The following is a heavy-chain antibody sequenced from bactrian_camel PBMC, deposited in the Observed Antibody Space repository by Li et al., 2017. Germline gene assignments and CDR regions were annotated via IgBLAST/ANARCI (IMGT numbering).Heavy chain of an antibody. D-gene: IGHD3*01. CDR2: INSAGDVT. V-gene: IGHV3S31*01. Sequence: VQLVESGGGLVQPGGSLSLSCDASGFALSRYAVGWVRQAPGKGLEWVPVINSAGDVTYYEDSVKGRFTISRDNAKNMLNLQMNSLKTEDTAVYYCATAPGLKYRGQGTQVTVS. CDR1: GFALSRYA. CDR3: ATAPGLKY. J-gene: IGHJ4*01.